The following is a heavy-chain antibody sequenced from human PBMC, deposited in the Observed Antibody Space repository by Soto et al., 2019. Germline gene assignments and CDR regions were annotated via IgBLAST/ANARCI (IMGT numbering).Heavy chain of an antibody. J-gene: IGHJ3*02. CDR2: FDPEDGET. D-gene: IGHD2-15*01. V-gene: IGHV1-24*01. CDR1: GFTFNRHA. CDR3: ATSAPYCSGGSCYGVLDAFDI. Sequence: GGSLRLSCTASGFTFNRHAMHWVRQAPGKGLEWMGGFDPEDGETIYAQKFQGRVTMTEDTSTDTAYMELSSLRSEDTAVYYCATSAPYCSGGSCYGVLDAFDIWGQGTMVTVSS.